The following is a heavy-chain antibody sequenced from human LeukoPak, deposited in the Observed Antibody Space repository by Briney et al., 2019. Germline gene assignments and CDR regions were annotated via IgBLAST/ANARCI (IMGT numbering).Heavy chain of an antibody. J-gene: IGHJ5*02. CDR3: ARALGYCSGGSCYGNWFDP. CDR2: INPNSGNT. D-gene: IGHD2-15*01. CDR1: GYTFTGYY. Sequence: ASVKVSCKASGYTFTGYYMHWVRQAPGQGLEWMGWINPNSGNTNYAQKLQGRVTMTTDTSTSTAYMELRSLRSDDTAVYYCARALGYCSGGSCYGNWFDPWGQGTLVTVSS. V-gene: IGHV1-18*04.